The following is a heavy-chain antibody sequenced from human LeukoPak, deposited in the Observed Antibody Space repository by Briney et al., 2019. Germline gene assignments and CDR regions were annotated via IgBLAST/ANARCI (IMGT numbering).Heavy chain of an antibody. CDR3: ARDRRTYYYDSSGYYLGSPFVD. D-gene: IGHD3-22*01. CDR2: INPSGGST. CDR1: GYTFTSYY. V-gene: IGHV1-46*01. Sequence: ASVKVSCKASGYTFTSYYMHWVRQAPGQGLEWMGIINPSGGSTSYAQKFQGRVTMTRDTSTSTVYMELRSLRSDDTAVYYCARDRRTYYYDSSGYYLGSPFVDWGQGTLGTVSS. J-gene: IGHJ4*02.